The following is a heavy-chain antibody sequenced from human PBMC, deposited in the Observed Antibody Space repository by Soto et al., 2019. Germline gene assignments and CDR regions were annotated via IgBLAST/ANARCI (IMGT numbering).Heavy chain of an antibody. D-gene: IGHD3-10*01. J-gene: IGHJ4*02. V-gene: IGHV3-23*01. Sequence: PGGSLRLSCVASGFTFSNAWMSWVRQAPGKGLEWVSAISGSGGSTYYADSVRGRFVISRDNSKKTLYLQMTSLTAEDSAMYYCARGSTDSYPGSRIFDFWGRGTLVTVSS. CDR2: ISGSGGST. CDR1: GFTFSNAW. CDR3: ARGSTDSYPGSRIFDF.